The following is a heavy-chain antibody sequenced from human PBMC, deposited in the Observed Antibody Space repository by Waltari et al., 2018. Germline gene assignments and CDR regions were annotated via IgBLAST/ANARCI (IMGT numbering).Heavy chain of an antibody. Sequence: QVQLQESGPGLVTPSETLSLTCTVSGGSIRSHYWSWIRQPPGKGLEWIGYIYYSGSTNYNPSLKSRVTISVDTSKNQFSLKLSSVTAADTAVYYCARYCSGGSCYPGFDYWGQGTLVTVSS. CDR3: ARYCSGGSCYPGFDY. J-gene: IGHJ4*02. CDR2: IYYSGST. V-gene: IGHV4-59*11. CDR1: GGSIRSHY. D-gene: IGHD2-15*01.